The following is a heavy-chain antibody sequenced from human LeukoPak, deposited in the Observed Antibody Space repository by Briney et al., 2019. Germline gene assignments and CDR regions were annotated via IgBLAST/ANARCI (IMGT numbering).Heavy chain of an antibody. D-gene: IGHD3-9*01. CDR2: FDPEDGET. J-gene: IGHJ5*02. V-gene: IGHV1-24*01. Sequence: ASVKVSCKVSGYTLTELSMHWVRQAPGKGLEWMGGFDPEDGETIYAQKFQGRVTMTEDTSTDTAYMELSSLRSEDTAVDYCATVDVLRYFDWLTFGQPATNWFDPWGQGTLVTVSS. CDR3: ATVDVLRYFDWLTFGQPATNWFDP. CDR1: GYTLTELS.